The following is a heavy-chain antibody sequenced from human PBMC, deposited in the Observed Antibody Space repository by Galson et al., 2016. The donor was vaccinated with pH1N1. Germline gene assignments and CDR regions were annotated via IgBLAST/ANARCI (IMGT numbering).Heavy chain of an antibody. J-gene: IGHJ4*02. Sequence: SVKVSCKASGYRFDNYFLHWVRQAPGQGVEWMGWINHNGGATNYAQKFHGRVTLTRDTSITTGFMELRRLTADDTAIYFCAREGGVNGDYVFSYWGQGSLVTVSS. CDR1: GYRFDNYF. CDR3: AREGGVNGDYVFSY. V-gene: IGHV1-2*02. D-gene: IGHD4-17*01. CDR2: INHNGGAT.